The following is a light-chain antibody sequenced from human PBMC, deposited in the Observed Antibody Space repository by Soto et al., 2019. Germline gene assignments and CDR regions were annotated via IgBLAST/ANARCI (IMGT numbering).Light chain of an antibody. CDR3: SSHTGSNTLA. CDR2: DVS. Sequence: QSALTQPASVSGSPGQSITISCTGTSSDVGGYNYVSWYQQYPGKAPKLMIYDVSNRPSGVSNRFSGSKSGKTASLTISGIQAEDEADYSCSSHTGSNTLAFGGGTTLTVL. J-gene: IGLJ2*01. V-gene: IGLV2-14*03. CDR1: SSDVGGYNY.